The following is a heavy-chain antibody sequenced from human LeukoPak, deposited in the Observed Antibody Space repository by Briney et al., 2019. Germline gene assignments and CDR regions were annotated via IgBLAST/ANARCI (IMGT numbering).Heavy chain of an antibody. Sequence: GGSLRLSCAASGFTFSSYWMSWVRQAPGKGLEWVANIKQDGNEKYYVDSVKGRFTISRDNAKNSLYLQMNSLRAEDTAVYYCARDLIAGRSDAFDIWGQGTMVTVSS. CDR3: ARDLIAGRSDAFDI. J-gene: IGHJ3*02. D-gene: IGHD6-13*01. CDR2: IKQDGNEK. CDR1: GFTFSSYW. V-gene: IGHV3-7*01.